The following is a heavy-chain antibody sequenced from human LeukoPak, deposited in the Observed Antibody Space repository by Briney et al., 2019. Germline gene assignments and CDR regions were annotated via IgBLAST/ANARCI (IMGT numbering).Heavy chain of an antibody. J-gene: IGHJ4*02. V-gene: IGHV4-61*01. CDR3: ARVLLSLGYYFDY. D-gene: IGHD3-22*01. Sequence: PSETLSLTCTVSGGSVSSGSYYWSWIRQPPGKGLEWIGYIYYSGSTNYNPSLKSRVTISVDTSKNQFSLKLSSVTAADTAVYYCARVLLSLGYYFDYWGQGTLVTVSS. CDR1: GGSVSSGSYY. CDR2: IYYSGST.